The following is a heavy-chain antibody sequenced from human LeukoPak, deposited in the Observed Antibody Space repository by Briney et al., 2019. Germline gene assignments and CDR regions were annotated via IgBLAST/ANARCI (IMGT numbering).Heavy chain of an antibody. CDR1: GGSISSGSYD. Sequence: SETLSLTCTVSGGSISSGSYDWYWIRQPPGKGLEWIGYIYYSGSTNYNPSLKSRVTISVDTSKNQFSLKLSSVTAADTAVYYCARAALMVYAGFDPWGQGTLVTVSS. CDR2: IYYSGST. V-gene: IGHV4-61*01. D-gene: IGHD2-8*01. CDR3: ARAALMVYAGFDP. J-gene: IGHJ5*02.